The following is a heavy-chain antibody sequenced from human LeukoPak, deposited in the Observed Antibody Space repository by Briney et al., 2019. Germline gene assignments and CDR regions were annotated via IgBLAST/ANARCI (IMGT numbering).Heavy chain of an antibody. CDR1: GYTFTGYY. CDR3: ARYPLGYSGYLKD. V-gene: IGHV1-2*02. CDR2: INPNNGAT. D-gene: IGHD5-12*01. J-gene: IGHJ4*02. Sequence: ASVKVSCKASGYTFTGYYVHWLRQAPGQGLEWVGWINPNNGATDYAQEFQGRVTMTRDTSISTAYMELSRLRSDDTAVYYCARYPLGYSGYLKDWGQGTLVTVSS.